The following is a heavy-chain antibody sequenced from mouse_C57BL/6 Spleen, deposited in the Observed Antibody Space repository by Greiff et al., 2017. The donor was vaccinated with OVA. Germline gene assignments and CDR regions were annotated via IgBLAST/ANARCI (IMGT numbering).Heavy chain of an antibody. Sequence: QVQLQQSGAELVRPGTSVKVSCKASGYAFTNYLIEWVKQRPGQGLEWIGVINPGSGGTNYNEKFKGKATLTADKSSSTAYMQLSSLTSEDSAVYFCARFITTVVAHYYAMDYWGQGTSVTVSS. D-gene: IGHD1-1*01. V-gene: IGHV1-54*01. CDR2: INPGSGGT. CDR3: ARFITTVVAHYYAMDY. J-gene: IGHJ4*01. CDR1: GYAFTNYL.